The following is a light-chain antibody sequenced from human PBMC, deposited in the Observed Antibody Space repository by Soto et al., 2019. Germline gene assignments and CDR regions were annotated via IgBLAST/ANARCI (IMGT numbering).Light chain of an antibody. CDR1: QSVSSN. CDR3: QQYNSYPLT. CDR2: AAS. Sequence: EIGMTQSPATLSVSPGERATLSCRASQSVSSNLAWYQQKPGQAPRLLIYAASTLQSGVPSRFSGSGSGTDFTLTISCLQSEDFATYYCQQYNSYPLTFGGGTKVDIK. V-gene: IGKV3-15*01. J-gene: IGKJ4*01.